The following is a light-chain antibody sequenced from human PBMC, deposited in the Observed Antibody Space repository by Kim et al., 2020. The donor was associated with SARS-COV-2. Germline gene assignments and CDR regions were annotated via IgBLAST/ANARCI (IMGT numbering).Light chain of an antibody. J-gene: IGLJ3*02. CDR3: CSYAGSSTWV. CDR1: SSDVGSYNL. CDR2: EGS. Sequence: GQSITISCTGTSSDVGSYNLVSWYQHHPGKAPKLMIYEGSKRPSGVSNRFSGSKSGNTASLTISGLQAEYEADYYCCSYAGSSTWVFGGGTQLTVL. V-gene: IGLV2-23*01.